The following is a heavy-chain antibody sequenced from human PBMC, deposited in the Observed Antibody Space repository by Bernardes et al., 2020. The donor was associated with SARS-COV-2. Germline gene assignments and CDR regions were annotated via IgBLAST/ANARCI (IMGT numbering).Heavy chain of an antibody. CDR3: AHTDRSAGLH. CDR1: GFSLSTSGVD. CDR2: IYWDDDK. V-gene: IGHV2-5*02. Sequence: SGPTLVKPTQTLTLTCTFSGFSLSTSGVDVGWIRQPPGKALEWLGIIYWDDDKRYSPSLKSRLTITKDTSRNQVVLTLTNMDPVDTATYYCAHTDRSAGLHWGQGTLVTVSS. D-gene: IGHD6-13*01. J-gene: IGHJ4*01.